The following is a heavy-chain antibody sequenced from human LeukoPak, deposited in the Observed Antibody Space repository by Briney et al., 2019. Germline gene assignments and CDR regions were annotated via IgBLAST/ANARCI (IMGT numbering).Heavy chain of an antibody. D-gene: IGHD1-26*01. V-gene: IGHV3-23*01. Sequence: GGSLRLSCAASGITVSNNYMSWVRQAPGKGLEWVSVISGSGGSTYYADSVKGRFTISRDNSKNTLYLQMNSLRAEDTAVYYCAKEVGATASFAYWGQGTLVTVSS. CDR1: GITVSNNY. CDR3: AKEVGATASFAY. J-gene: IGHJ4*02. CDR2: ISGSGGST.